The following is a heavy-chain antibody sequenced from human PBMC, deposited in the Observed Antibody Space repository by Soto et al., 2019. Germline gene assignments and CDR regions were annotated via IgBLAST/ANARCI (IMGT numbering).Heavy chain of an antibody. CDR2: INHSGST. Sequence: PSETLSLTCAVYGGSFSGYYWSWIRQPPGKGLEWIGEINHSGSTNYNPSLKSRVTISVDTSKNQFSLKLSSVTAADTAVYYCARTYCSGGSCYLYFDYWGQRTLVTVSS. V-gene: IGHV4-34*01. D-gene: IGHD2-15*01. J-gene: IGHJ4*02. CDR3: ARTYCSGGSCYLYFDY. CDR1: GGSFSGYY.